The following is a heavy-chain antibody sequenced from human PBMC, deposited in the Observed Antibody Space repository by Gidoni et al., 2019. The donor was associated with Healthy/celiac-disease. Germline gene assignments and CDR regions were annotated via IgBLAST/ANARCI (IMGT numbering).Heavy chain of an antibody. CDR1: GFTVSSNY. CDR3: ARDLPRGKSVYYYYGMDV. CDR2: IYSGGST. V-gene: IGHV3-66*02. J-gene: IGHJ6*02. Sequence: EVQLVESGGVLVQPGGSLRLSCAASGFTVSSNYMSWVRQAPGKGLEWVSVIYSGGSTYYADSVKGRFTISRDNSKNTLYLQMNSLRAEDTAVYYCARDLPRGKSVYYYYGMDVWGQGTTVTVSS.